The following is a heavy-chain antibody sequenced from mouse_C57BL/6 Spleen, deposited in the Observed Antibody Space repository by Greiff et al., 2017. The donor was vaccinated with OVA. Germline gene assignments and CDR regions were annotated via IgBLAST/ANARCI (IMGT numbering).Heavy chain of an antibody. Sequence: QVQLQQPGAELVKPGASVKLSCKASGYTFTSYWMHWVTPRPGQGLEWIGMIHPNSGSTNYNEKFKSKATLTVDKSSSTAYMQLSSLTSEDSAVYYCASDGYYGYFDVWGTGTTVTVSS. V-gene: IGHV1-64*01. CDR2: IHPNSGST. D-gene: IGHD2-3*01. CDR3: ASDGYYGYFDV. J-gene: IGHJ1*03. CDR1: GYTFTSYW.